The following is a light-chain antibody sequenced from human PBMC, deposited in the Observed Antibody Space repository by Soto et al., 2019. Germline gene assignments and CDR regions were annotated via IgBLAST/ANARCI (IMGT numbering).Light chain of an antibody. CDR2: GNS. J-gene: IGLJ2*01. Sequence: QSVLTQPPSVCGAPEQRVTISCNGSSSNIGAGYDVHWYQQLPGTAPKLLIYGNSNRPSGVPDRFSGSKSGTSASLAITGLQAEDEADYYCQSYDSSLSGYVVFGGGTKVTVL. V-gene: IGLV1-40*01. CDR1: SSNIGAGYD. CDR3: QSYDSSLSGYVV.